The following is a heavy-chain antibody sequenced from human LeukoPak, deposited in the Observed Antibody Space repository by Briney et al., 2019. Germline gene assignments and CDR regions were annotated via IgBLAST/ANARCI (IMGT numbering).Heavy chain of an antibody. D-gene: IGHD6-6*01. Sequence: GSLRLSCADSGFTFSNYWMSWVRQAPGKGLEWIGSIYYSGSTYYNPSLKSRVTISVDTSKNQFSLKLSSVTAADTAVYYCARRYSSSSVRAFDIWGQGTMVTVSS. CDR1: GFTFSNYW. CDR2: IYYSGST. CDR3: ARRYSSSSVRAFDI. J-gene: IGHJ3*02. V-gene: IGHV4-39*01.